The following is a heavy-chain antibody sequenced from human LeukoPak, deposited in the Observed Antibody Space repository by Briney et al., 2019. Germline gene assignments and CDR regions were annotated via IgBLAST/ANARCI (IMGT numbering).Heavy chain of an antibody. V-gene: IGHV3-72*01. CDR3: TRDRSLSYFDY. J-gene: IGHJ4*02. Sequence: GGSLRLSCAASGFXFSDHYIDWVRQAPGKGLEWLGCSRNKANTYTTEYAASVKGRFTISRDESLNSLYLQMNSLKTEDTAVYYCTRDRSLSYFDYWGQGTLVTVSS. CDR1: GFXFSDHY. D-gene: IGHD2-15*01. CDR2: SRNKANTYTT.